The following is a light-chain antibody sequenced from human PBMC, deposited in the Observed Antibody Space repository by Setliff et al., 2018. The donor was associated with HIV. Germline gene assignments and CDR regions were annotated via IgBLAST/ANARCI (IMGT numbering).Light chain of an antibody. V-gene: IGLV2-14*01. J-gene: IGLJ1*01. CDR1: SSDVGGYSH. CDR2: EVR. CDR3: SSYTSTSPLV. Sequence: QSVLTQPASVSGSPGQSITISCTGTSSDVGGYSHVSWYQQHPGKAPKLIIYEVRNRPSGVSNRFSGSKSGNTASLTTSGLRAEDEADYYCSSYTSTSPLVFGTGTKGTVL.